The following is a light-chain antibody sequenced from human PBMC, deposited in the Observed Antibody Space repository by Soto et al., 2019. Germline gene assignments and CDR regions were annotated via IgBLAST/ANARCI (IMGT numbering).Light chain of an antibody. V-gene: IGLV1-44*01. CDR2: SNS. CDR3: AAWDDSLSGHWV. J-gene: IGLJ3*02. Sequence: QSVLTQPPSASGTPGQRVTISCSGNSSNIGRNTVNWYQQLPGTAPKLLIYSNSQRPSGVSDRFSGSKSGTSASLAISGLQSEDEADYYCAAWDDSLSGHWVFGGGTQLTVL. CDR1: SSNIGRNT.